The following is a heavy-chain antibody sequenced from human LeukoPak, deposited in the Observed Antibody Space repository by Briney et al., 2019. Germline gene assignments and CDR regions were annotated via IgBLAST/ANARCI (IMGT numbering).Heavy chain of an antibody. V-gene: IGHV1-69*05. Sequence: VASVKVSCKASGGTFSSYAISWVRQAPGQGLEWMGRIIPIFGTANYAQEFQGRVTITTDESTSTAYMELSSLRSEDTAVYYCATTAIKYSGSYFDYWGQGTLVTVSS. D-gene: IGHD1-26*01. CDR2: IIPIFGTA. CDR3: ATTAIKYSGSYFDY. CDR1: GGTFSSYA. J-gene: IGHJ4*02.